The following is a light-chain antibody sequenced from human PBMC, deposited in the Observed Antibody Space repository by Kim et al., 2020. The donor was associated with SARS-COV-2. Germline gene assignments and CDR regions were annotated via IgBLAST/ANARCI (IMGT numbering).Light chain of an antibody. CDR2: YDS. V-gene: IGLV3-21*04. CDR1: NIGGKS. Sequence: APGKTARITCGGNNIGGKSVHWYQHKPGQAPVLVIYYDSDRPSGIPERFSGSNSGNTATLTVSRVEAGDEADYFCQVWDSSSDLWVFGGGTKLTVL. CDR3: QVWDSSSDLWV. J-gene: IGLJ3*02.